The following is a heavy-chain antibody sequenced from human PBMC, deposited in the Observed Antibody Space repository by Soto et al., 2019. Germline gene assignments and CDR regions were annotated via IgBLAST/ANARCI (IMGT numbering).Heavy chain of an antibody. CDR2: ISGSGGST. CDR1: GFTFSSYA. V-gene: IGHV3-23*01. J-gene: IGHJ4*02. CDR3: AKDQSRSGWSNFDY. Sequence: GGFLRLSCAASGFTFSSYAMSWVRQAPGKGLEWVSAISGSGGSTYYADSVKGRFTISRDNSKNTLYLQMNSLRAEDTAVYYCAKDQSRSGWSNFDYWGQGTLVTVSS. D-gene: IGHD6-19*01.